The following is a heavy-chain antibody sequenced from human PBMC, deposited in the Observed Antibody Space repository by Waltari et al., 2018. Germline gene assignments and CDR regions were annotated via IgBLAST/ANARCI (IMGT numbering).Heavy chain of an antibody. CDR1: GYSISSGYY. CDR3: ARADSSIAAAGSDY. V-gene: IGHV4-38-2*01. Sequence: QVQLQESGPGLVKPSETLSLTCAVSGYSISSGYYWGWIRQPPGKGLEWIGSIYHSGSTYYNPSLKSRVTISVDTSKNQFSLKLSSVTAADTAVYYCARADSSIAAAGSDYWGQGTLVTVSS. D-gene: IGHD6-13*01. CDR2: IYHSGST. J-gene: IGHJ4*02.